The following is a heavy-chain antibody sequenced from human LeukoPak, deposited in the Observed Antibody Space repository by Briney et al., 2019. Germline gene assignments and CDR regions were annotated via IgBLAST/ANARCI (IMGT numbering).Heavy chain of an antibody. D-gene: IGHD6-19*01. V-gene: IGHV4-4*07. Sequence: SETLSLTCTVSGGSISSFYWIWIRQRAGQGLVWIGRIYTSGSNNYHPSPNRRGTVTVDTSKNQFSLKLGSVTAADRAVYDCARVFGSGWTVNFYFWGQGTLVTVSS. CDR3: ARVFGSGWTVNFYF. CDR2: IYTSGSN. J-gene: IGHJ4*02. CDR1: GGSISSFY.